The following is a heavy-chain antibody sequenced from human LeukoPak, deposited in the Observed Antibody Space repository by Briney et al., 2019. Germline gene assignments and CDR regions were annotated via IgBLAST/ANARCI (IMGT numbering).Heavy chain of an antibody. CDR1: GGSISSGGYY. Sequence: SETLSLTCTVSGGSISSGGYYWSWIRQHPGKGLEWIGYIYYSGSTYYNPSLKSRVTISVDTSKNQFSLKLSSVTAADTAVYYCARERYSYGQLDAFDIWGQGTMVTVSS. J-gene: IGHJ3*02. CDR2: IYYSGST. D-gene: IGHD5-18*01. V-gene: IGHV4-31*03. CDR3: ARERYSYGQLDAFDI.